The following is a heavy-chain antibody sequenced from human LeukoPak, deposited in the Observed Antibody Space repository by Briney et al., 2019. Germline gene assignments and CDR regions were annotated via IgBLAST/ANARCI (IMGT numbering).Heavy chain of an antibody. CDR3: ARDFPSIAAAGTLDY. D-gene: IGHD6-13*01. V-gene: IGHV3-48*01. Sequence: GGPLRLSCAASGFTFSSYSMNWVRQAPGKGLEWVSYISSSSSTIYYADSVKGRFTISRDNAKNSLYLQMNSLRAEDTAVYYCARDFPSIAAAGTLDYWGQGTLVTVSS. CDR2: ISSSSSTI. CDR1: GFTFSSYS. J-gene: IGHJ4*02.